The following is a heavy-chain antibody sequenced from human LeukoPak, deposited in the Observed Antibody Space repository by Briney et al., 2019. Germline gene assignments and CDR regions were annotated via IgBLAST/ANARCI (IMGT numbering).Heavy chain of an antibody. V-gene: IGHV3-9*01. CDR2: ISWNSGSI. CDR1: GFTFDDYA. CDR3: AKMRGGYSSGWYDY. Sequence: GGSLRLSCAASGFTFDDYAMHWVRQAPGKGLEWVSGISWNSGSIGYADSAKGRFTISRDNAKNSLYLQMNSLRAEDTALYYCAKMRGGYSSGWYDYWGQGTLVTVSS. J-gene: IGHJ4*02. D-gene: IGHD6-19*01.